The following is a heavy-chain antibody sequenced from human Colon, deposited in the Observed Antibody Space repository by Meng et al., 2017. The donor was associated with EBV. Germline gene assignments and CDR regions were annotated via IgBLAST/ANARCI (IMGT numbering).Heavy chain of an antibody. CDR1: GGPISSGGYY. Sequence: LQVSGPRLVHPSQPLSLTFTVSGGPISSGGYYWSWIRQHPGKGLEWIGYIYYSGSTYYNPSLKSRVTISIDTSKNQFSLKLSSVTAADTAVYYCARGPSRWLQFSFDYWGQGTLVTVSS. D-gene: IGHD5-24*01. CDR2: IYYSGST. J-gene: IGHJ4*02. CDR3: ARGPSRWLQFSFDY. V-gene: IGHV4-31*03.